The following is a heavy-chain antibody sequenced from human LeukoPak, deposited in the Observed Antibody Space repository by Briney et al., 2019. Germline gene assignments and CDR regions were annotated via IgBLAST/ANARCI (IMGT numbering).Heavy chain of an antibody. J-gene: IGHJ3*01. CDR2: IYPSDSET. Sequence: GESLKISCKGSGYTFINYWIGWVRQMPGKGLEWMGIIYPSDSETIYSPPFRGQVAISADKSISTAYLQWSSLKASDTAMYYCARLYGGNSVWGQGIVVTVSS. CDR3: ARLYGGNSV. CDR1: GYTFINYW. V-gene: IGHV5-51*01. D-gene: IGHD4-23*01.